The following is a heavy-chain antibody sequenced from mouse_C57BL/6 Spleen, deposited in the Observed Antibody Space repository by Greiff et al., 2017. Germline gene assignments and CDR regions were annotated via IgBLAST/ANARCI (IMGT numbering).Heavy chain of an antibody. V-gene: IGHV1-82*01. CDR1: GYAFSSSW. D-gene: IGHD1-1*02. CDR3: ARTGLRPLLSMDY. CDR2: IYPGDGDT. J-gene: IGHJ4*01. Sequence: VQVVESGPELVKPGASVKISCKASGYAFSSSWMNWVKQRPGKGLEWIGRIYPGDGDTNYNGKFKGKATLTADKSSSTAYMQLSSLTSEDSAVYFCARTGLRPLLSMDYWGQGTSVTVSS.